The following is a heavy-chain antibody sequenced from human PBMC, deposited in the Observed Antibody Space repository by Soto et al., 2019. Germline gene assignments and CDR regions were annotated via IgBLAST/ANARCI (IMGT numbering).Heavy chain of an antibody. CDR2: INHSGST. V-gene: IGHV4-34*01. J-gene: IGHJ4*02. D-gene: IGHD3-10*01. CDR3: ARGYGPIDY. Sequence: SETLSLTCAVYGGSFSDYYWNWVRQPPGKGLEWIGKINHSGSTNYNPSLKSRVTISVDRSKNQISLKLSSVTAADAAVYYCARGYGPIDYWGQGTLVTVSS. CDR1: GGSFSDYY.